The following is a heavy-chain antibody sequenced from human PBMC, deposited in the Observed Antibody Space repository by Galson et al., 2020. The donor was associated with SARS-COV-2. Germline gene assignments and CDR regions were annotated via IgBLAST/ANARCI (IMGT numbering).Heavy chain of an antibody. CDR2: INHSGST. Sequence: PSETLSLTCAVFGGAFSPYYWSWIRQPPGKGLEWIGEINHSGSTSPNPSLKSRVTISVDTSKNQFSLMLSSVTAADTAVYYCARFPTYYYDSDGYYHDFDAFDIWGLGTMVTVSS. CDR3: ARFPTYYYDSDGYYHDFDAFDI. V-gene: IGHV4-34*01. D-gene: IGHD3-22*01. J-gene: IGHJ3*02. CDR1: GGAFSPYY.